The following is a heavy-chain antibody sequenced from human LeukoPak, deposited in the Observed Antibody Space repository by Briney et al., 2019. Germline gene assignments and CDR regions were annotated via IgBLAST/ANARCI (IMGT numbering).Heavy chain of an antibody. J-gene: IGHJ6*02. CDR3: ARGRRYCSSTSCFSYYGMDV. D-gene: IGHD2-2*01. Sequence: SETLSLTCTVSGGSISSSSYYWGWIRQPPGKGLEWIGSIYYSGSTYYNPSLKSRVTISVDTSKNQFSLKLSSVTAADTAVYYCARGRRYCSSTSCFSYYGMDVWGQGTTVTVSS. V-gene: IGHV4-39*01. CDR1: GGSISSSSYY. CDR2: IYYSGST.